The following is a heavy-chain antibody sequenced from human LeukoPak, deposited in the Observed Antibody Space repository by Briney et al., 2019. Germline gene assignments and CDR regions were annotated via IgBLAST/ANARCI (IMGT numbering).Heavy chain of an antibody. V-gene: IGHV5-51*01. CDR2: IYPGDFDT. Sequence: GESLKISCKGSGYNFTIYWTGWVRQMPGKGLEWMGIIYPGDFDTKYSPSFQGQVTISADKSISTAYLQWSSLKASDTAMYYCARNSRAYCSTTNCPFDYWGQGTLVTVSS. D-gene: IGHD2-2*01. CDR1: GYNFTIYW. J-gene: IGHJ4*02. CDR3: ARNSRAYCSTTNCPFDY.